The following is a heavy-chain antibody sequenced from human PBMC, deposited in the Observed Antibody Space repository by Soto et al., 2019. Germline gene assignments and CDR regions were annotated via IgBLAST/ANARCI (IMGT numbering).Heavy chain of an antibody. CDR2: AYHNGLT. V-gene: IGHV4-4*02. D-gene: IGHD6-19*01. J-gene: IGHJ4*02. CDR3: ARDAAVPGESDRFDY. Sequence: VQLQESGPGLVKPSGTLSLTCAVSGDSVTSNVWWRWVRQPPGKGLEWIGEAYHNGLTDYNPSLKSRFTMSVDTSKNEFSLKLTSLTAADTAIYYGARDAAVPGESDRFDYWGQGTLVTVSS. CDR1: GDSVTSNVW.